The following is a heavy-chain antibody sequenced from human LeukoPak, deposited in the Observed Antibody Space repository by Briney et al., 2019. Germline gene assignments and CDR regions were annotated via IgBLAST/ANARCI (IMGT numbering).Heavy chain of an antibody. CDR3: ASTCSSTSCYGIETDY. CDR2: INTDGSST. J-gene: IGHJ4*02. CDR1: GFTFKNYW. Sequence: GGSLRLSCAAYGFTFKNYWMHWVRQAPGKGPVWVSRINTDGSSTSYADSVKGRFTISRDNAKNTLYLQMNSLRAEDTAVYYCASTCSSTSCYGIETDYWGQGTLVTVSS. D-gene: IGHD2-2*01. V-gene: IGHV3-74*01.